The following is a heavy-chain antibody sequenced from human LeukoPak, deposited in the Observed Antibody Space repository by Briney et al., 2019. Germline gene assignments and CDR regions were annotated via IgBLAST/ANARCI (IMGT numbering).Heavy chain of an antibody. V-gene: IGHV1-18*01. CDR2: ISTYNGNA. CDR3: ARARRIAAAGKLDY. J-gene: IGHJ4*02. D-gene: IGHD6-13*01. CDR1: DYTFTSSG. Sequence: ASVKVSCKASDYTFTSSGISWVRQAPGQGLEWMGWISTYNGNARYAQKFQDRVTMTTVTSTSTAYMELRSLRSDDTAVYYCARARRIAAAGKLDYWGQGTLVTVSS.